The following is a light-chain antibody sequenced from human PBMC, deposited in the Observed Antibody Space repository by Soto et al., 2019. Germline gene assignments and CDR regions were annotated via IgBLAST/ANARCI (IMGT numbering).Light chain of an antibody. CDR1: QSVSSSY. CDR3: QQYGSSTGT. CDR2: GAS. Sequence: EIVLTQSPGTLSLSPGERATLSCRASQSVSSSYLSSYQQKPGQAPRLLIYGASSRATGIPDRFSGSEFGTDFTLTISRLEPEDFAVYYCQQYGSSTGTFGQGTKLEIK. V-gene: IGKV3-20*01. J-gene: IGKJ2*01.